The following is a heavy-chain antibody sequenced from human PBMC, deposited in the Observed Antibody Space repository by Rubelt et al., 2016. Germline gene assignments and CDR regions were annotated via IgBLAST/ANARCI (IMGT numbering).Heavy chain of an antibody. D-gene: IGHD2-2*02. J-gene: IGHJ4*02. V-gene: IGHV1-18*01. CDR1: GYTFTTYG. CDR3: TTTSLDGTRSNCYKD. CDR2: ISAYNGDT. Sequence: QVQLVQSGAEVKKPGASVKVSCKASGYTFTTYGISWVRQAPGQGLEWMGWISAYNGDTHYAQKIQGRVTMTIDKSTSTAYLDLRSLGSEEPDVYDCTTTSLDGTRSNCYKDWGQGTLVTVSS.